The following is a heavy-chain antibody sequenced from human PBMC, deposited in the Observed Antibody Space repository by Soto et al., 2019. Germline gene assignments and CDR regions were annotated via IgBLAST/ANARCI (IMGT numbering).Heavy chain of an antibody. Sequence: QVQLVQSGAEVKKPGASVKVSCKASGYIFRTYGISWVRQAPGQGLEWMGWISTDNGNTKYAQKFQDRVTMTTDTSTSTVYMELRSLRSDDTAIYYCARGRGWSRNLPDDYWGQGTLVTVSS. CDR3: ARGRGWSRNLPDDY. V-gene: IGHV1-18*01. J-gene: IGHJ4*02. CDR1: GYIFRTYG. CDR2: ISTDNGNT. D-gene: IGHD6-19*01.